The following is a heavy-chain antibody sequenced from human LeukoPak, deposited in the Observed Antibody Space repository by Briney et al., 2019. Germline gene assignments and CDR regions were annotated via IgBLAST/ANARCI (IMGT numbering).Heavy chain of an antibody. CDR1: GFTFNSYW. Sequence: GGSLRLSCAASGFTFNSYWMHWVRQAPGKGLVWVSRINSDGSSTSYADSVKGRFTISRDNAKKSLDLQMNSLRAEDTALYYCARLYYDILTAYYTFDYWGQGTLVTVSS. CDR3: ARLYYDILTAYYTFDY. J-gene: IGHJ4*02. V-gene: IGHV3-74*01. D-gene: IGHD3-9*01. CDR2: INSDGSST.